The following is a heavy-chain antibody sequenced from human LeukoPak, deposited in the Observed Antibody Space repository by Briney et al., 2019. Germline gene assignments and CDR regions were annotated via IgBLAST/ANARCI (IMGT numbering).Heavy chain of an antibody. V-gene: IGHV3-23*01. CDR1: GFTFSNYA. Sequence: LTGGSLRLSCAASGFTFSNYAMSWVRQAPGKWLEWVSAISGGGGNTYYADSVKSRFTISRDNSRNTLYLQMNSLRVDDTAVYFCAKAPPPYCSGGSCFDAFDIWGQGTMVTVSS. J-gene: IGHJ3*02. D-gene: IGHD2-15*01. CDR2: ISGGGGNT. CDR3: AKAPPPYCSGGSCFDAFDI.